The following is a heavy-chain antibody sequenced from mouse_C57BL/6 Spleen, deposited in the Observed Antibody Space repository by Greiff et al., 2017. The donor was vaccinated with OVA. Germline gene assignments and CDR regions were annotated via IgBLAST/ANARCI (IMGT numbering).Heavy chain of an antibody. CDR1: GYTFTSYW. CDR2: IDPSDSYT. J-gene: IGHJ2*01. CDR3: ARRESDFDY. Sequence: QVQLKQPGAELVRPGTSVKLSCKASGYTFTSYWMHWVKQRPGQGLEWIGVIDPSDSYTNYNQKFKGKATLTVDTSSSTAYMQLSSLTSEDSAVYYCARRESDFDYWGQGTTLTVSS. V-gene: IGHV1-59*01.